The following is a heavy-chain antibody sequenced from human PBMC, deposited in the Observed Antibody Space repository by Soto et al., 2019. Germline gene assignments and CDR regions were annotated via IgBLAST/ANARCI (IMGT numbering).Heavy chain of an antibody. V-gene: IGHV3-11*01. CDR2: ISGRDGNI. Sequence: GSLRLSCAASGFTFSDSFMSWSRQTPGKGLEWLSYISGRDGNIYYADSVRGRFTISRDNAKNSVYLQMNSLRAEDTAVYYCAGGQGPNYMAVWGKGTTVTVSS. CDR1: GFTFSDSF. J-gene: IGHJ6*03. D-gene: IGHD3-16*01. CDR3: AGGQGPNYMAV.